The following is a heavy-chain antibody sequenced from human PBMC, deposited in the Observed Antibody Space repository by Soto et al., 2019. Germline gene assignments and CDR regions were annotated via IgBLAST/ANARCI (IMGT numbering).Heavy chain of an antibody. V-gene: IGHV3-23*01. Sequence: GGSLRLSCAASKFTFSSYAMSWVRQAPGKGLEWVSGISGSGGTTYYADSVRGRFTISRDNSNNTLYLQMNSPRAEDTALYYCAKKEGSTGWYPPFDYWGQGTLVTVSS. CDR3: AKKEGSTGWYPPFDY. CDR2: ISGSGGTT. CDR1: KFTFSSYA. D-gene: IGHD6-19*01. J-gene: IGHJ4*02.